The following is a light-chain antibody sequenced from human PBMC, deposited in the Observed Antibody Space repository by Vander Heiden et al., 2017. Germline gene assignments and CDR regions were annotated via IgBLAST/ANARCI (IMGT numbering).Light chain of an antibody. Sequence: FMLTQPHSVSESPGKTVTISCTRSSGSIASAYVQWYQQRPGSSPTTVIYEDNRRPSGVPHRFSASIDSSSNSASLTIAGLKTDDDADYYCQSYDSTSGVFGGGTKLTVL. V-gene: IGLV6-57*01. J-gene: IGLJ2*01. CDR3: QSYDSTSGV. CDR2: EDN. CDR1: SGSIASAY.